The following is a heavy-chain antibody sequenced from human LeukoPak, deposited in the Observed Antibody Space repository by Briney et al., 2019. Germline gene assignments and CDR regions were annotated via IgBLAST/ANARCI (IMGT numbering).Heavy chain of an antibody. Sequence: KPSETLSLTCAVSGYSLTSTYYWGWVRQPPGKGLEWIGSIYHSGNTYYNPSLKTRVTISVDTSKNQFSLRLSSVTAADTAVYYCARGYGGYGDYWGQGTLVTVSS. J-gene: IGHJ4*02. CDR2: IYHSGNT. CDR3: ARGYGGYGDY. D-gene: IGHD5-12*01. CDR1: GYSLTSTYY. V-gene: IGHV4-38-2*01.